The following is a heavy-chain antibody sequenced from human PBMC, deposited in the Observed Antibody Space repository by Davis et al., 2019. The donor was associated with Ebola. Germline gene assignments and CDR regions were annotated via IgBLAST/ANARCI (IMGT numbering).Heavy chain of an antibody. D-gene: IGHD4-11*01. V-gene: IGHV3-73*01. CDR1: GFTFSGSA. J-gene: IGHJ4*02. CDR2: IRSKANSYAT. CDR3: TVTTTHDDY. Sequence: PGGSLRLSCAASGFTFSGSAMHWVRQASGKGLKWVGRIRSKANSYATAYAASVKGRFTISRDDSKNTAYLQMNSLKTEDTAVYYCTVTTTHDDYWGQGTLVTVSS.